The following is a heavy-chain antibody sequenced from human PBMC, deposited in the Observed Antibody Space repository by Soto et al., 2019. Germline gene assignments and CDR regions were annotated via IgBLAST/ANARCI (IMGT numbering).Heavy chain of an antibody. CDR2: ISGSGGST. CDR1: GFTFSSYA. D-gene: IGHD3-22*01. V-gene: IGHV3-23*01. Sequence: GGSLRLSCAASGFTFSSYAMSWVRQAPGKGLEWVSAISGSGGSTYYADSVKGRFTISRDNSKNTLYLQMNSLRAEDTAVYYCAKFGEGDSSGYYYVGPAEYFQHWGQGTLVTVSS. J-gene: IGHJ1*01. CDR3: AKFGEGDSSGYYYVGPAEYFQH.